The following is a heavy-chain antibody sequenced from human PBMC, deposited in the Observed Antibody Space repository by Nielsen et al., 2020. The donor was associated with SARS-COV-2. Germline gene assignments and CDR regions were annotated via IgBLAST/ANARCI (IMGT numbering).Heavy chain of an antibody. J-gene: IGHJ4*02. D-gene: IGHD6-19*01. Sequence: SETLSLTCTVSGGTISSYYRSWIRQPPGKGLEWIGYIYYSGSTNYNPSLKSRVTISVDTSKNQFSLKLSSVTAADTAVYYCVGVSVAGTSDYWGQGTLVTISS. CDR3: VGVSVAGTSDY. V-gene: IGHV4-59*08. CDR2: IYYSGST. CDR1: GGTISSYY.